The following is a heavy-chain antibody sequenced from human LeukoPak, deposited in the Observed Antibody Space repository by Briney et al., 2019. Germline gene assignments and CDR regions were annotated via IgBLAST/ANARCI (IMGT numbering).Heavy chain of an antibody. CDR3: AKDREARSVAYDAFDI. D-gene: IGHD3-3*01. CDR1: GFTVSSNY. Sequence: PGGSLRPSCAASGFTVSSNYMTWVRQAPGKGLEWVSVIYSGGGTYYADSVKGRFTISRDNFKNTLYLQMNSLRAEDTAVYYCAKDREARSVAYDAFDIWGQGTKVTVSS. CDR2: IYSGGGT. J-gene: IGHJ3*02. V-gene: IGHV3-53*01.